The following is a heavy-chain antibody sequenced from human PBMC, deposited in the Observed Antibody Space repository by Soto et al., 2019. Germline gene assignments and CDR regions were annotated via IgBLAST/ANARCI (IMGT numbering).Heavy chain of an antibody. D-gene: IGHD6-19*01. CDR2: ISAYNGNT. CDR3: ARDEGARSGSSGWPDYYYYGMDV. Sequence: GASVKVSCKASGYTFTSYGISWVRQAPGQGLEWMGWISAYNGNTNYARKLQGRVTMTTDTSTSTAYMELRSLRSDDTAVYYCARDEGARSGSSGWPDYYYYGMDVWGQGTTVTVSS. J-gene: IGHJ6*02. CDR1: GYTFTSYG. V-gene: IGHV1-18*01.